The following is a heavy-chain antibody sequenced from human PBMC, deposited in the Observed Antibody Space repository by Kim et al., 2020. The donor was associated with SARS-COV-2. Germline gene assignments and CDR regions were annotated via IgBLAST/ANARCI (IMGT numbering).Heavy chain of an antibody. J-gene: IGHJ5*02. V-gene: IGHV3-33*01. D-gene: IGHD6-6*01. CDR3: ARTRIAARSWFDP. CDR2: IWYDGSNK. CDR1: GFTFSSYG. Sequence: GGSLRLSCAASGFTFSSYGMHWVRQAPGKGLEWVAVIWYDGSNKYYADSVKGRFTISRDNSKNTLYLQMNSLRAEDTAVYYCARTRIAARSWFDPWGQGTLVTVSS.